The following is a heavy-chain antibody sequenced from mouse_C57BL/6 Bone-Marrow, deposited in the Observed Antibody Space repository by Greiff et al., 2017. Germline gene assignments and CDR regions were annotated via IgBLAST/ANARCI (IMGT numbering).Heavy chain of an antibody. Sequence: QVQLQQSGPGLVQPSQSLSITCTVPGLSLTSYGVHWVRQSPGKGLEWVGVIWSGGSTDDNAAVISRLRISKDNSKSQVFFKMNSLQAKDTAIYYCARKGFWYFDVWGAGTTVTVSS. CDR3: ARKGFWYFDV. CDR2: IWSGGST. V-gene: IGHV2-2*02. J-gene: IGHJ1*01. CDR1: GLSLTSYG.